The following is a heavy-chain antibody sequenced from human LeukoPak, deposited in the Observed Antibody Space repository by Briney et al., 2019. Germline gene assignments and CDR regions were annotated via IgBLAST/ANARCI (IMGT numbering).Heavy chain of an antibody. V-gene: IGHV4-39*02. Sequence: SETLSLTCTVSGGSISSSSYYWGWIRQPPGKGLEWIGSIYYSGSTYYNPSLKSRVTISVDTSKNQFPLKLSSVTAADTAVYYCARDSPPNDFWSASLRHDAFDIWGQGTMVTVSS. J-gene: IGHJ3*02. CDR3: ARDSPPNDFWSASLRHDAFDI. CDR1: GGSISSSSYY. D-gene: IGHD3-3*01. CDR2: IYYSGST.